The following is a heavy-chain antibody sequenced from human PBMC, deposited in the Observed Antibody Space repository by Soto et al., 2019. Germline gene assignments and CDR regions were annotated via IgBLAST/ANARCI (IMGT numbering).Heavy chain of an antibody. Sequence: LSLPCSVSGDSVSSGVYYWTWIRKHPGKGLEWIGYIYYNGSTHYNPSLKSRTTISLDTSKNQFSLRLSSVTAVDTAIYYCARGVAVARLYWFDPWGQGTPVTVSS. D-gene: IGHD6-19*01. CDR3: ARGVAVARLYWFDP. V-gene: IGHV4-31*03. J-gene: IGHJ5*02. CDR2: IYYNGST. CDR1: GDSVSSGVYY.